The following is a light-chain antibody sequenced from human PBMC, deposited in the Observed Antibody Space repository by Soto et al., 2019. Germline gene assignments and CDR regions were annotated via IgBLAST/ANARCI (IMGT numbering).Light chain of an antibody. Sequence: DIQMTQSPSTLSASVGDRVTITCRASQTIGIWLAWYQQKPGKAPDLLIYGLSSVESGVPSRFSGSGSGTDFTLTINNLPPDDCASYYCQQYADYSWTFGQGTKVESK. CDR1: QTIGIW. CDR3: QQYADYSWT. J-gene: IGKJ1*01. CDR2: GLS. V-gene: IGKV1-5*01.